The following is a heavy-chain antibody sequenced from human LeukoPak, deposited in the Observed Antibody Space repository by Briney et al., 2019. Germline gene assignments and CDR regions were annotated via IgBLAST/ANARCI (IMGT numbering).Heavy chain of an antibody. CDR3: ARGVSIVVVVAATPYFDY. D-gene: IGHD2-15*01. J-gene: IGHJ4*02. CDR1: GGSISSYY. Sequence: SETLSLTCTVSGGSISSYYWSWIRQPPGKGLEWIGEINHSGSTNYNPSLKGRVTISVDTSKNQFSLKLSSVTAADTAVYYCARGVSIVVVVAATPYFDYWGQGTLVTVSS. V-gene: IGHV4-34*01. CDR2: INHSGST.